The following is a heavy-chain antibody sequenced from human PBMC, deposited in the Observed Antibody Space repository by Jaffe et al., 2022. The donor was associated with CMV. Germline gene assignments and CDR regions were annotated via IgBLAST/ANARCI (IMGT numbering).Heavy chain of an antibody. CDR2: IKEDGSEK. CDR1: GFTFSRYW. D-gene: IGHD4-17*01. CDR3: ARRQTTVTILEY. J-gene: IGHJ4*02. V-gene: IGHV3-7*03. Sequence: EVQLVESGGGLVQPGGSLRLSCAASGFTFSRYWMTWVRQAPGKGLEWVANIKEDGSEKLYVDSVNGRFTISRDNAKNSLFLQMNSLRVEDTAVYYCARRQTTVTILEYWGQGILVTVSS.